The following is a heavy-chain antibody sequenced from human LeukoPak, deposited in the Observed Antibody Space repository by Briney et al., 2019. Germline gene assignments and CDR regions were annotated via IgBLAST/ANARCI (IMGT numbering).Heavy chain of an antibody. CDR1: GGSISSHY. J-gene: IGHJ4*02. CDR3: ARARSYYYSYYFDY. Sequence: PSETLSLTCTVSGGSISSHYWSWIRQPPGKGLEWIGYIYYSGSTNYNPSLKGRVTISVDTSKNQFSQKLSSVTAADTAVYYCARARSYYYSYYFDYWGQGTLVTVSS. V-gene: IGHV4-59*11. D-gene: IGHD1-26*01. CDR2: IYYSGST.